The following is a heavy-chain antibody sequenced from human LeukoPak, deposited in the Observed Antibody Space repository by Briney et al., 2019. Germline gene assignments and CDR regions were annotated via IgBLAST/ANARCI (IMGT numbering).Heavy chain of an antibody. D-gene: IGHD4-17*01. J-gene: IGHJ4*02. Sequence: SETLSLTCTVSGGSISSSNYYWGWIRQPPGNGLEWIGRIYYSGSTYYNPSLKSRVTISVDRSNNQFSLRLSSVTAADTAVYYCARVDNDYGDYVGTFDYWGQGTLVTVSS. CDR2: IYYSGST. V-gene: IGHV4-39*07. CDR1: GGSISSSNYY. CDR3: ARVDNDYGDYVGTFDY.